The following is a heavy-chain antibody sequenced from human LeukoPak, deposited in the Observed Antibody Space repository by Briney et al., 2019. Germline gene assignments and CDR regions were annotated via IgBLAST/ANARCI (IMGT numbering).Heavy chain of an antibody. V-gene: IGHV1-46*01. CDR1: GYTFTSYY. Sequence: GASVKVSCKASGYTFTSYYMHWVRQAPGQGLEWMGIINPSGGSTSYAQKFQGRVTMTRDMSTSTVYMELSSLRSEDTAVYYCARVIGKSTNYYYYMDAWGKGTTVTISS. CDR2: INPSGGST. CDR3: ARVIGKSTNYYYYMDA. D-gene: IGHD5/OR15-5a*01. J-gene: IGHJ6*03.